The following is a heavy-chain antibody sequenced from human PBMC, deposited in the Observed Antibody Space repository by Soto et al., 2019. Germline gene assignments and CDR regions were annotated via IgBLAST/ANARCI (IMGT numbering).Heavy chain of an antibody. D-gene: IGHD4-17*01. Sequence: SETLSLTCAVYGESFSDNHWSWIRQPPGKGLEWIGEVSHSGYTVYNPSLKSRVTISLGTSNNQFSLKLISATAADTAVYFCAKGGRLRSPFGLWGQGTLVTV. CDR1: GESFSDNH. J-gene: IGHJ4*02. V-gene: IGHV4-34*01. CDR2: VSHSGYT. CDR3: AKGGRLRSPFGL.